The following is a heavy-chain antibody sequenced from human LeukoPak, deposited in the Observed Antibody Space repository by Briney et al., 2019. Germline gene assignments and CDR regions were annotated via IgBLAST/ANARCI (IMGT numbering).Heavy chain of an antibody. Sequence: SETLSLTCTVSGASISSSTYYWGWIRQPPGKGLEWIGSIYYSGSTYYNPSLKSRVTISVDTSKNQFSLKLSSVTAADTAVYYCARLSIAAAGSKSALFDYWGQGTLVTVSS. D-gene: IGHD6-13*01. V-gene: IGHV4-39*01. CDR2: IYYSGST. J-gene: IGHJ4*02. CDR1: GASISSSTYY. CDR3: ARLSIAAAGSKSALFDY.